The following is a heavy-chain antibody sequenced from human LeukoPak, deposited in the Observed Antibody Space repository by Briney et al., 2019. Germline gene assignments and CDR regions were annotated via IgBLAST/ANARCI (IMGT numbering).Heavy chain of an antibody. CDR1: GFTFSDYY. CDR3: AREFTKTTVTAPGTDAFDI. V-gene: IGHV3-11*04. Sequence: GGSLRLSCAASGFTFSDYYMSWIRQAPGKGLEWVSYISSSGSTIYYADSVKGRFTISRDNAKNSLYLQMNSLRAEDTAVYYCAREFTKTTVTAPGTDAFDIWGQGTMVTVSS. D-gene: IGHD4-11*01. CDR2: ISSSGSTI. J-gene: IGHJ3*02.